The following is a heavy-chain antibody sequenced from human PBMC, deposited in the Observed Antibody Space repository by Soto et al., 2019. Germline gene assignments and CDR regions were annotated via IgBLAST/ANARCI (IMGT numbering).Heavy chain of an antibody. V-gene: IGHV2-5*02. J-gene: IGHJ4*02. CDR2: IYWDDDK. D-gene: IGHD6-25*01. CDR1: GFSLSTSGVG. Sequence: ESGATLGNPTQTLRLTCTCSGFSLSTSGVGVGWIRQPPGKALEWLGLIYWDDDKRYRPSLKSRLTITKDTSKNQVVLTMTNMDSVDKATYFFAHRAAETKNYFVSLGQAPLVTVS. CDR3: AHRAAETKNYFVS.